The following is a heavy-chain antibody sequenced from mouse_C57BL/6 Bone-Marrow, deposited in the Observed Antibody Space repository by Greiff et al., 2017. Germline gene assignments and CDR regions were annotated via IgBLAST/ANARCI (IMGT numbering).Heavy chain of an antibody. CDR2: IYPGSGST. D-gene: IGHD2-3*01. CDR1: GYTFTSYW. Sequence: VKLKQPGAELVKPGASVKMSCKASGYTFTSYWITWVKQTPGQGLEWVGDIYPGSGSTNYNEKFKSKATLTVDTSSSTAYMQLSILTSEDSAVYYCARWRWLLRDYAMDYWGQGTSITVSS. J-gene: IGHJ4*01. V-gene: IGHV1-55*01. CDR3: ARWRWLLRDYAMDY.